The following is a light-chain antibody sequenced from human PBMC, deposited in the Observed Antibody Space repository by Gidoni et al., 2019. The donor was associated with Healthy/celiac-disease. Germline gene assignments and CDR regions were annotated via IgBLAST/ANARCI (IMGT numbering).Light chain of an antibody. J-gene: IGKJ4*01. CDR3: QQYDNLPPGLT. CDR2: DAS. V-gene: IGKV1-33*01. CDR1: QDISNY. Sequence: DIQMTQSPSSLSASVGDRVTITCQARQDISNYLNWYQQKPWKAPKLLIYDASNLETGVPSRFSGSGSGTDFTFTISSLQPEDIATYYCQQYDNLPPGLTFGGGTKVEIK.